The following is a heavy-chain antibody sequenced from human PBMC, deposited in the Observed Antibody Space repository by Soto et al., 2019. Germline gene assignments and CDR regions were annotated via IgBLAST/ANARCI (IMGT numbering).Heavy chain of an antibody. J-gene: IGHJ4*02. V-gene: IGHV4-34*01. CDR1: GGSFSGYY. Sequence: SETLSLTCAVYGGSFSGYYWSWIRQPPGKGLEWIGEINHSGSTNYNPSLKSRVTISVDTSKNQFSLKLSSVTAADTAVYYCARGRGIVGATYDYWGQGTLVTVSS. CDR2: INHSGST. CDR3: ARGRGIVGATYDY. D-gene: IGHD1-26*01.